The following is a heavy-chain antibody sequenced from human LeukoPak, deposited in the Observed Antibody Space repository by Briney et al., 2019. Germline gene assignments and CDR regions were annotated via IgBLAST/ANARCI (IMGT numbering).Heavy chain of an antibody. V-gene: IGHV3-23*01. CDR1: GFTFSSYA. CDR3: AKAPTRFARGATDY. Sequence: GGSVRLSCTASGFTFSSYAMSWVRQAPGKGLEGVSVIRGCGGSTYYAASVKGRFTISRDNSKTTLYLQMNSLRAEDTAVYYCAKAPTRFARGATDYWGQGTLVTVSS. D-gene: IGHD3-10*01. J-gene: IGHJ4*02. CDR2: IRGCGGST.